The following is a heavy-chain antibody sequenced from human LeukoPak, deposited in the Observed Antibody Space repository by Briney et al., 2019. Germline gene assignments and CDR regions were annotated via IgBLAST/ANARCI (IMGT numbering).Heavy chain of an antibody. CDR1: GGTFSSYA. CDR2: INPSGGST. CDR3: ARAPNSGSYFVY. J-gene: IGHJ4*02. Sequence: ASVEVSCKASGGTFSSYAISWVRQAPGQGLEWMGIINPSGGSTSYAQKFQGRVTMTRDTSTSTVYMELSSLRSEDTAVYYCARAPNSGSYFVYWGQGTLVTVSS. D-gene: IGHD1-26*01. V-gene: IGHV1-46*01.